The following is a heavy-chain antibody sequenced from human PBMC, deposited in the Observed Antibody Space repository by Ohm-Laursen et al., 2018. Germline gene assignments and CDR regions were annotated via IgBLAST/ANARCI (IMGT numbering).Heavy chain of an antibody. V-gene: IGHV3-15*01. CDR2: IKSKTDGGTT. D-gene: IGHD4-17*01. CDR1: GFTFSNAW. Sequence: SLRLSRTASGFTFSNAWMSWVRQAPGKGLEWVGRIKSKTDGGTTDYAAPVKGRFTISRDDSKNTLYLQMNSLKTEDTAVYYCTTGPLRRLRIWGQGTLVTVSS. J-gene: IGHJ4*02. CDR3: TTGPLRRLRI.